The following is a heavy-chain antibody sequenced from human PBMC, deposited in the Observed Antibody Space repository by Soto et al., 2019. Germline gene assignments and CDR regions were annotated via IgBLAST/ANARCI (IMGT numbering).Heavy chain of an antibody. Sequence: GGSLRLSCAASGLTFSNYWMHWARQVPGKGLVWVSRINTDGSNTIYADSVKGRFTISRDNSKNTLYLQMNSLRAEDTAVYYCAKVPRTWSSGWYSYWGQGTLVTVSS. J-gene: IGHJ4*02. CDR2: INTDGSNT. CDR3: AKVPRTWSSGWYSY. D-gene: IGHD6-19*01. CDR1: GLTFSNYW. V-gene: IGHV3-74*01.